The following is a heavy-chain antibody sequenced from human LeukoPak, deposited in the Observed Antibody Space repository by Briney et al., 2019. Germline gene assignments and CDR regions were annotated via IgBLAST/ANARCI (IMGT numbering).Heavy chain of an antibody. CDR2: IKRDGSEQ. CDR3: ARVSFGSYGFEYYFDY. V-gene: IGHV3-7*03. J-gene: IGHJ4*02. CDR1: GFTFSNYW. D-gene: IGHD5-18*01. Sequence: PGGSLRLSCAASGFTFSNYWMSWVRQAPGKGLEWVANIKRDGSEQYYVDSVKGRFTISRDNAKNSLYLQIDSLRAEDTAVYYCARVSFGSYGFEYYFDYWGQGTLVTVSS.